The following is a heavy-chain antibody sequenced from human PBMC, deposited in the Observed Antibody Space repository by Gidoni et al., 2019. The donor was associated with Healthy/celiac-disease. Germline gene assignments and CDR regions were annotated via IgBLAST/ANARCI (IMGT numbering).Heavy chain of an antibody. CDR3: AGVVTAPGWFDP. CDR2: ISGSGGST. V-gene: IGHV3-23*01. Sequence: EVQLLESGGGLVQHGGSRRRCCAASGVTFSRYAMSWVRQAPGKGLEWFSAISGSGGSTYYADSVKGRFSISRDNSKNTLYLQMNSLRAEDTAVYYCAGVVTAPGWFDPWGQGTLVTVSS. CDR1: GVTFSRYA. J-gene: IGHJ5*02. D-gene: IGHD3-3*01.